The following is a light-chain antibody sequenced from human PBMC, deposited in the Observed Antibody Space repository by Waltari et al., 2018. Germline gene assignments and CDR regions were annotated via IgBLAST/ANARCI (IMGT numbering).Light chain of an antibody. CDR1: QSVSDSINSKQY. Sequence: DIVMTQSPDSLAVSLGARATINCKSSQSVSDSINSKQYIAWYRQKPGQPPKLLISWASTREFGVPDRFSGSGSGTDFTLTISSLQAEDVAVYYCQQYYAVPPTFGPGTKVEIK. V-gene: IGKV4-1*01. CDR3: QQYYAVPPT. CDR2: WAS. J-gene: IGKJ1*01.